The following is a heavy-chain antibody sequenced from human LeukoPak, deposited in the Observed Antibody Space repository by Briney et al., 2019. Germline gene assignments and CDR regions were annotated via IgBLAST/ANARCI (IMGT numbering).Heavy chain of an antibody. Sequence: ASVKVSCKASGYTFTSYGISWVRQAPGQGLEWMGWISAYNGNTNYAQKLQGRVTMTTDTSTSTAYMELSSLRSEDTAVYYCASSWRIQRLQSTFDYWGQGTLVTVSS. V-gene: IGHV1-18*01. CDR2: ISAYNGNT. D-gene: IGHD5-18*01. CDR3: ASSWRIQRLQSTFDY. J-gene: IGHJ4*02. CDR1: GYTFTSYG.